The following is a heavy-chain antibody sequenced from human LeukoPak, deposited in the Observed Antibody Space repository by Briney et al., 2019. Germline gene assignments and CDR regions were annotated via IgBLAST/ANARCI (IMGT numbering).Heavy chain of an antibody. V-gene: IGHV3-23*01. CDR2: INGSGSST. CDR3: ARDFWDDFEYFDL. J-gene: IGHJ2*01. CDR1: GFTFSSHA. Sequence: GSLKLSCAASGFTFSSHAMSWVRQVPGKGLEWVSAINGSGSSTYYADSVKGRVSISRDNSKNTLYLQMNSLRVEDTALYYCARDFWDDFEYFDLWGRGTLVTVSS. D-gene: IGHD3-3*01.